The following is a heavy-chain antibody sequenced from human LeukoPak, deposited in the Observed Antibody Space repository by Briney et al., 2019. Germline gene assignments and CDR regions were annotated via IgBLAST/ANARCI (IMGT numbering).Heavy chain of an antibody. D-gene: IGHD3-10*02. CDR1: GLTFSSYG. J-gene: IGHJ6*04. CDR3: AELGITMIGGV. V-gene: IGHV3-23*01. Sequence: PGGTLRLSCAASGLTFSSYGVSWVRQAPGRGLEWVSAISTTGGTTYYADSVRGRFTISRDNSRNTLYLQMNSLRAEDTAVYYCAELGITMIGGVWGKGTTVTISS. CDR2: ISTTGGTT.